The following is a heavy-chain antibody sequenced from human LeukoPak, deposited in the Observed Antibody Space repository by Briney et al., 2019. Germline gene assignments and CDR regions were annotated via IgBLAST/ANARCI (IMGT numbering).Heavy chain of an antibody. CDR2: INHSGST. V-gene: IGHV4-34*01. Sequence: PSETLSLTCAVYGGSFSGYYWSWIRQPPGKGLEWIGEINHSGSTNYSPSLKSRVTISVDTSKNQFSLKLSSVTAADTAVYYCARLYGSRTNNWFDPWGQGTLVTVSS. CDR1: GGSFSGYY. J-gene: IGHJ5*02. CDR3: ARLYGSRTNNWFDP. D-gene: IGHD6-13*01.